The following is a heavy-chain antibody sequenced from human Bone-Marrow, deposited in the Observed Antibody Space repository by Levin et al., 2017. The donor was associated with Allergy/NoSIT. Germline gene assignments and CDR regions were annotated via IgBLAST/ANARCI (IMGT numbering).Heavy chain of an antibody. CDR1: GFTFSTYA. CDR2: ISGGGRNT. Sequence: LSLTCAASGFTFSTYAMSWVRQAPGKGLEWVAAISGGGRNTFYTDSVKGRFTVSRDSSTSTMFLQMHNLRAEDTAVYYCARDRGFELLWFGDQDAFNIWGQGTRVTVSS. V-gene: IGHV3-23*01. CDR3: ARDRGFELLWFGDQDAFNI. J-gene: IGHJ3*02. D-gene: IGHD3-10*01.